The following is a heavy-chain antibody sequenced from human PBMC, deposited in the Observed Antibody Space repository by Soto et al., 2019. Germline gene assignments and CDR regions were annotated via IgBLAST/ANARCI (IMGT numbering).Heavy chain of an antibody. D-gene: IGHD2-2*01. CDR2: ISYDGSNK. Sequence: GGSLRLSCAASGFTFSSYAMHWVRQAPGKGLEWVAVISYDGSNKYYADSVKGRFTISRDNSKNTLYLQMNSLRAEDTAVYYCARDQELVVPAAMFLDYYYGMDVWGQGTTVTVSS. CDR3: ARDQELVVPAAMFLDYYYGMDV. V-gene: IGHV3-30-3*01. J-gene: IGHJ6*02. CDR1: GFTFSSYA.